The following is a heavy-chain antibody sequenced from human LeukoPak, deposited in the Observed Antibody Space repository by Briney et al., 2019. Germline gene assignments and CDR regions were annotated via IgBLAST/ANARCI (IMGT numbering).Heavy chain of an antibody. Sequence: GASVKVSCKASGGTFSSYAISWVRQAPGRGLEWMGGIIPMFGTAKYAQKFQGRVTITADESTSTAYMELRSLRSEDTAVYYCARDSSEFRSLIPHWGQGILVTVSS. CDR2: IIPMFGTA. D-gene: IGHD2-21*01. CDR3: ARDSSEFRSLIPH. V-gene: IGHV1-69*13. CDR1: GGTFSSYA. J-gene: IGHJ1*01.